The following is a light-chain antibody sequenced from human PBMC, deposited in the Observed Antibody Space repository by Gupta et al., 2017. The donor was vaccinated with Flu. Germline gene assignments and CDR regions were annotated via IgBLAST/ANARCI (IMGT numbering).Light chain of an antibody. Sequence: QSVVTQPPSASGTPGQSVTISCSGSNSNIGSNTVNWYQQVPGTAPKLLMYTVDQRPSGVPDRFSGSKSGTSASLTISGLQSEDEADYYCAVWDDSLKGVVFGGGTKLTVL. CDR1: NSNIGSNT. CDR3: AVWDDSLKGVV. V-gene: IGLV1-44*01. CDR2: TVD. J-gene: IGLJ2*01.